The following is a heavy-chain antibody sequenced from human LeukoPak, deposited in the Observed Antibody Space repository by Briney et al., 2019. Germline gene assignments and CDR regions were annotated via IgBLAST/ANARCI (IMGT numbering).Heavy chain of an antibody. J-gene: IGHJ3*02. CDR2: INPNSGGT. CDR1: GYTFTGYY. Sequence: ASVKVSCKASGYTFTGYYMHWVRQAPGQGLEWMGWINPNSGGTNYAQKSQGRVTMTRDTSISTAYMELSRLRSDDTAMYYCARPLGSGSYAFDIWGQGTMVTVSS. V-gene: IGHV1-2*02. CDR3: ARPLGSGSYAFDI. D-gene: IGHD3-10*01.